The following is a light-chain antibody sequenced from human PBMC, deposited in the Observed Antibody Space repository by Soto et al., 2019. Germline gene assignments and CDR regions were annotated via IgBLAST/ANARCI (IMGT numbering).Light chain of an antibody. CDR3: QHYNGYPLT. CDR1: QSISSW. CDR2: KAS. J-gene: IGKJ1*01. V-gene: IGKV1-5*03. Sequence: DIQMTQSPSTLSASIGDRVTITCRASQSISSWLAWYRQKPGKAPKLLIYKASSLQSGVPSRFSGSGSGTEFTLTISSLQPDDFATYYCQHYNGYPLTFGQGTKVEIK.